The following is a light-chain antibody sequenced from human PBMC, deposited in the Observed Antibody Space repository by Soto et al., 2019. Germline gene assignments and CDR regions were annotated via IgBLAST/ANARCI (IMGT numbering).Light chain of an antibody. Sequence: DTQMTHSPFTLSASVGDRVTITCRASQSISGWLAWYQQKPGKAPNLLIYDASSLESGVPSRFSGSGAGTEFTLTISSLQPDDFATYYCQQYDTYSWTLGQGTKVEIK. CDR3: QQYDTYSWT. CDR1: QSISGW. V-gene: IGKV1-5*01. CDR2: DAS. J-gene: IGKJ1*01.